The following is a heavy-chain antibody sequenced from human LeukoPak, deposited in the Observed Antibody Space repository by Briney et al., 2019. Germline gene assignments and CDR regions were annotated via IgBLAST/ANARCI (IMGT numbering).Heavy chain of an antibody. CDR3: AKAVEYSNSGYDC. J-gene: IGHJ4*02. CDR1: GFTVSSYA. V-gene: IGHV3-23*01. CDR2: ISSSGGRT. D-gene: IGHD6-6*01. Sequence: GGSLRLSCAASGFTVSSYAMSWVRQAPGKGLEWVSGISSSGGRTYYADSVKGRFTISRDNSRNTLYLQMNSLRVGDTAIYYCAKAVEYSNSGYDCWGQGTLVTVSS.